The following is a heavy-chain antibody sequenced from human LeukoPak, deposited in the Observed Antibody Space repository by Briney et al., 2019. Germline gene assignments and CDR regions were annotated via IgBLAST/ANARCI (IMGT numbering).Heavy chain of an antibody. CDR1: GFTFSSYA. J-gene: IGHJ5*02. Sequence: GGSLRLSCAASGFTFSSYAMSWVRQAPGKGLEWVSAISGSGGSTYYADSVKGRFTISRDNSKNTLYLQMNSLRAEDTAVYYCAKDGRQSSYNSSWFDPWGQGTLVTVSS. V-gene: IGHV3-23*01. D-gene: IGHD6-13*01. CDR2: ISGSGGST. CDR3: AKDGRQSSYNSSWFDP.